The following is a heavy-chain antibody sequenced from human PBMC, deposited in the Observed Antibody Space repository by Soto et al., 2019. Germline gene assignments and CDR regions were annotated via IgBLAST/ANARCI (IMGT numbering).Heavy chain of an antibody. CDR2: MNANSGNT. CDR3: ARGPSLPIYCSSTSCYGFDY. Sequence: GASVKVSCKASGYTFTSYDINWVRQATGQGLEWMGWMNANSGNTGYAQKYQGRVTMTTDTSTSTAYMELRSLRSDDTAVYYCARGPSLPIYCSSTSCYGFDYWGQGTLVTVSS. V-gene: IGHV1-8*01. CDR1: GYTFTSYD. D-gene: IGHD2-2*01. J-gene: IGHJ4*02.